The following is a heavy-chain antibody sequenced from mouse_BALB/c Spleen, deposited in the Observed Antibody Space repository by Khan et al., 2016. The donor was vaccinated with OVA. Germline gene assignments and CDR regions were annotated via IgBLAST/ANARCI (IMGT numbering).Heavy chain of an antibody. CDR2: ISSGGDYT. CDR1: GFTFSSYS. CDR3: ASHVTGSFDY. Sequence: EVQLVESGGDLVKPGGSLKLSCAASGFTFSSYSMSWVRQTPDKRLEWVATISSGGDYTYYPDNVKGRFTISRDNAKNTLYLQMSSLKSEDTAMYYCASHVTGSFDYWGQGTLVTVSA. J-gene: IGHJ3*01. D-gene: IGHD4-1*01. V-gene: IGHV5-6*01.